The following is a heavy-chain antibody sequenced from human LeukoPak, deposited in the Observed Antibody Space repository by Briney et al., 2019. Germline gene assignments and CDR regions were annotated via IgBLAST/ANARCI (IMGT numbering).Heavy chain of an antibody. D-gene: IGHD6-19*01. CDR1: GGSISSYY. Sequence: SATLSLTCTVSGGSISSYYWSWIRPPPGKGLEWIGYIYYSGSTNYNPSLKSRVTISVDTSKNQFSLKLSSVTAADTAVYYCARHDYSSGFYGWYFDLWGRGTLVTVSS. CDR3: ARHDYSSGFYGWYFDL. J-gene: IGHJ2*01. CDR2: IYYSGST. V-gene: IGHV4-59*08.